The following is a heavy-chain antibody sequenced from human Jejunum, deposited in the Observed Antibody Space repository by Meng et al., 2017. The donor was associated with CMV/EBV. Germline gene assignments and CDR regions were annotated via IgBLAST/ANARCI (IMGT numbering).Heavy chain of an antibody. V-gene: IGHV1-3*04. J-gene: IGHJ4*02. CDR3: ARLVSGVFDF. CDR2: ISTSTGGR. Sequence: QVQLVQSGTEVKKPGASLKISCKTSGYSFTLYPIHWFRLAPGRGLEWMGWISTSTGGRNYSEPYQSRLTITTDTSATTAYMEMSSLTSQDAAVYYCARLVSGVFDFWGQGTLVTVSS. D-gene: IGHD2-21*02. CDR1: GYSFTLYP.